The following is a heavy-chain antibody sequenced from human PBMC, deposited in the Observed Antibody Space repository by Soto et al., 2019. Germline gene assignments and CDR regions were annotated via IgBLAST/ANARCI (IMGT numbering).Heavy chain of an antibody. CDR1: GGTFSSYT. J-gene: IGHJ5*02. D-gene: IGHD5-18*01. V-gene: IGHV1-69*02. Sequence: SVKVSCKASGGTFSSYTISWVRQAPGQGLEWMGRIIPILGIANYAQKFQGRVTITADKSTSTAYMELSSLRSEDTAVYYCARGYSYGYVNWFDPWXQGTLVTVSS. CDR2: IIPILGIA. CDR3: ARGYSYGYVNWFDP.